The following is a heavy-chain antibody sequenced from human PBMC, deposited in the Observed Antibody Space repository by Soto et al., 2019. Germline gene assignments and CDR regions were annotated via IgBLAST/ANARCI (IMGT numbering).Heavy chain of an antibody. CDR1: GGSLSRGRHY. CDR2: VYNSGGT. D-gene: IGHD6-13*01. CDR3: ARETAAGSFYY. J-gene: IGHJ4*02. V-gene: IGHV4-61*01. Sequence: ETLCLTCTVSGGSLSRGRHYWSWIRPPPGKGLEWIGYVYNSGGTHYNPSLKSRVTISVDTSKNQFSLNLSSVTAADTAGYYCARETAAGSFYYWGQGTLVTVS.